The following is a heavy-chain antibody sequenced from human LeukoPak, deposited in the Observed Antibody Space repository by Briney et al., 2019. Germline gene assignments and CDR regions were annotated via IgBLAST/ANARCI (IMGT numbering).Heavy chain of an antibody. CDR2: IYYIRST. J-gene: IGHJ4*02. CDR3: AKDYYYDSSGLTAFEY. CDR1: GGSISSYY. Sequence: SESLSLTCTVSGGSISSYYWSWIRQPPGKGREWIGYIYYIRSTNSNPSLKSRVTISVDTSKNQFSLKLSSVTAADTAIYYCAKDYYYDSSGLTAFEYWGQGTLVTVSS. V-gene: IGHV4-59*01. D-gene: IGHD3-22*01.